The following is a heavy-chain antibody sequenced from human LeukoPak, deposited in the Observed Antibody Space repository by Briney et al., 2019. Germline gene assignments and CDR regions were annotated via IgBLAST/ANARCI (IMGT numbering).Heavy chain of an antibody. V-gene: IGHV1-58*01. CDR3: VFALLHDYGDY. Sequence: GASVKVSCKASGFTFTSSAVQWVRQARGQRLEWIGWIVVGSGNTNYAQKFQERVTITRDMSTSTAYMELSSLRSEDTAVYYCVFALLHDYGDYWGQGTLVTVSS. CDR1: GFTFTSSA. CDR2: IVVGSGNT. D-gene: IGHD3-3*01. J-gene: IGHJ4*02.